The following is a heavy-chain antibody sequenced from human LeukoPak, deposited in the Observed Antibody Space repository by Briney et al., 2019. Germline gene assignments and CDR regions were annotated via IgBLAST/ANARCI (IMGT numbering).Heavy chain of an antibody. CDR3: ARSDGYDFWSGYPISWFDP. J-gene: IGHJ5*02. Sequence: PSETLSLTCAVSGGSISSSNWWSWVRQPPGKGLEWIGEIYHSGSTNYNPSLKSRVTISVDKSKNQFSLKLSSVTAADTAVYYCARSDGYDFWSGYPISWFDPWGQGTLVTVSS. CDR2: IYHSGST. V-gene: IGHV4-4*02. CDR1: GGSISSSNW. D-gene: IGHD3-3*01.